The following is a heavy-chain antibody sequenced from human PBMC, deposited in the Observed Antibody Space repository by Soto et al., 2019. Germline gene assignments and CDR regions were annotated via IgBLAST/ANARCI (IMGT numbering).Heavy chain of an antibody. CDR3: ARDWTGDTCPCLDV. CDR2: FSGRGGST. D-gene: IGHD3-3*01. CDR1: GFTFSNYA. V-gene: IGHV3-23*01. Sequence: VQLLGSGGGLVQPGGALRFSFAAAGFTFSNYALTLVRPSPGKGLEWVSTFSGRGGSTYYADSVRGRFTISRDNSKNTLFLQMNSLRVEDTAIYYCARDWTGDTCPCLDVWGQGTTVSVSS. J-gene: IGHJ6*02.